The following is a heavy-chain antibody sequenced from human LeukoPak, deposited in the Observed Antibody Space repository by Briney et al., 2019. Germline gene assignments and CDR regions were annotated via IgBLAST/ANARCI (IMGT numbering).Heavy chain of an antibody. CDR1: GFTVSSNY. D-gene: IGHD3-3*01. V-gene: IGHV3-48*03. J-gene: IGHJ3*02. CDR3: ARGSTIFGVVTPPAFDI. Sequence: GGSLRLSCAASGFTVSSNYMNWVRQAPGKGLEWVSYISSSGSTIYYADSVKGRFTISRDNAKNSLYLQMNSLRAEDTAVYYCARGSTIFGVVTPPAFDIWGQGTMVTVSS. CDR2: ISSSGSTI.